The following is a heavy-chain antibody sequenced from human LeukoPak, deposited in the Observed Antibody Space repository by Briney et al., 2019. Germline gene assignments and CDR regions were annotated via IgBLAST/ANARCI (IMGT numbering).Heavy chain of an antibody. D-gene: IGHD3-3*01. CDR1: GYTFTSYG. CDR2: ISAYNGNT. V-gene: IGHV1-18*01. CDR3: ARVLLSDFWSGYYYYMDV. J-gene: IGHJ6*03. Sequence: SVKVSCKASGYTFTSYGISWVRQAPGQGLEWMGWISAYNGNTNYAQNLQGRVTMTTDTSTSTAYMELRSLRSDDTAVYYCARVLLSDFWSGYYYYMDVWGKGTTVTVSS.